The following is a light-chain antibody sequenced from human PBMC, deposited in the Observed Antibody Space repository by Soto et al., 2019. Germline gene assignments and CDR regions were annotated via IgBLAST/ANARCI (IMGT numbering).Light chain of an antibody. V-gene: IGKV1-5*03. J-gene: IGKJ1*01. CDR2: KAS. CDR1: QSINSR. CDR3: QQYNNYWT. Sequence: DIQMTQSPSTLSASVGDRVTITCRASQSINSRLVWYQQKPGKAPNLLIYKASSLESGVPSRFSGSGSGTEFTLTISSLQPDDFATYYCQQYNNYWTFGQGTKVEIK.